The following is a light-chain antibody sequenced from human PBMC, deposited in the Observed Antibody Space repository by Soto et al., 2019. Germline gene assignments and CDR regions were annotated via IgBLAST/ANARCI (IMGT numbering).Light chain of an antibody. CDR2: EGG. V-gene: IGLV2-14*02. Sequence: QSALTQPASVSGSPGQSITISCTGTSSDVGNYNLVSWYQQYPGKAPKLMIYEGGKRPSGISNRFSGSKSGNTASLTISGLQVEDEAEYFCGSFTTSRIWVFGGGTKLTVL. CDR3: GSFTTSRIWV. CDR1: SSDVGNYNL. J-gene: IGLJ3*02.